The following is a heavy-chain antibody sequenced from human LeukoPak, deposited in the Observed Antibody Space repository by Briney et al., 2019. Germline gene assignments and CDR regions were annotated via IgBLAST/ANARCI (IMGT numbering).Heavy chain of an antibody. J-gene: IGHJ6*02. CDR1: GFTFSNNW. V-gene: IGHV3-7*04. CDR3: ARGSGSYSGGMDV. D-gene: IGHD3-10*01. CDR2: VKKDGSEK. Sequence: GGSLRLSCAASGFTFSNNWMTWVRQAPGKGLEWVASVKKDGSEKYYVDSVKGRFTISRDNAKNSLYLQMNSLRAEDTAVYYCARGSGSYSGGMDVWGQGTTVTVSS.